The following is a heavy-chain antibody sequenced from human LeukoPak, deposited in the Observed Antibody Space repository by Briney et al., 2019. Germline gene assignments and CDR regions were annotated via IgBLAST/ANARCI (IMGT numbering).Heavy chain of an antibody. CDR1: GYSLTSGYY. D-gene: IGHD1-26*01. CDR2: IFHSGHT. J-gene: IGHJ4*02. Sequence: SETLSLTCTVSGYSLTSGYYWGWIRQPPGKGLEWIASIFHSGHTYYNPSLKSRVIISVDTSKNQFSLKLSSVNAADTAVYYCARVGVTADFDYWGQGTLVTVSS. CDR3: ARVGVTADFDY. V-gene: IGHV4-38-2*02.